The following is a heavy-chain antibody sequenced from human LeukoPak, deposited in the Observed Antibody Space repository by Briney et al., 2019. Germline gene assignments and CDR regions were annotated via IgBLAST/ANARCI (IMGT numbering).Heavy chain of an antibody. CDR2: INWNGGST. V-gene: IGHV3-20*04. Sequence: GGSLRLSCAASGFTFDDYGMSWVRQAPGKGLEWVSGINWNGGSTGYADSVKGRFTISRDNAKSSLYLQMNSLRAEDTAVYYCAREDGSGWAFDYWGQGTLVTVSS. CDR1: GFTFDDYG. J-gene: IGHJ4*02. CDR3: AREDGSGWAFDY. D-gene: IGHD6-19*01.